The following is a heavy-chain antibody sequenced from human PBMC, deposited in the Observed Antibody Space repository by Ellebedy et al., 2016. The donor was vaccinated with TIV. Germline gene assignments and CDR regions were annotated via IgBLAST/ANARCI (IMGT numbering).Heavy chain of an antibody. CDR3: ARHEAVAGAYYYYGMDV. D-gene: IGHD6-19*01. V-gene: IGHV4-61*05. J-gene: IGHJ6*02. CDR2: IYYSGST. CDR1: GGSISSSSYY. Sequence: GSLRLSCTVSGGSISSSSYYWSWIRQPPGTGLEWIGYIYYSGSTNYNPSLKSRVTISVDTSKNQFSLKLSSVTAADTAVYYCARHEAVAGAYYYYGMDVWGQGTTVTVSS.